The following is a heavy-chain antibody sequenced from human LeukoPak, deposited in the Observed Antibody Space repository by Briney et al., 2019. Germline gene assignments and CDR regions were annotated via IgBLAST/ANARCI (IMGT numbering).Heavy chain of an antibody. CDR1: GFTFSSYE. J-gene: IGHJ4*02. Sequence: GGSLRLSCAASGFTFSSYEMNWVRQAPGKGLEWVSYISSSGSTIYYADSVKGRFTISRDNAKNSLYLQMNSLKTEDTAVYYCTTDAELAKYYYDSSGYYWDYWGQGTLVTVSS. CDR3: TTDAELAKYYYDSSGYYWDY. CDR2: ISSSGSTI. D-gene: IGHD3-22*01. V-gene: IGHV3-48*03.